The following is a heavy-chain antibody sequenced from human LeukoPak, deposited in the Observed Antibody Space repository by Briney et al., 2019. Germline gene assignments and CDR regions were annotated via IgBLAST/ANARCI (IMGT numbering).Heavy chain of an antibody. Sequence: PGGSLRLSCTASGFTFGDYAMSWFRQAPGKGLEWVGFIRSKAYGGTTEYAASVKGRFTISRDDSKSIAYLQMDSLKTEDTAVYYCAKDRQDYGAFWGQGALVTVSS. V-gene: IGHV3-49*03. D-gene: IGHD4/OR15-4a*01. CDR1: GFTFGDYA. CDR2: IRSKAYGGTT. J-gene: IGHJ4*02. CDR3: AKDRQDYGAF.